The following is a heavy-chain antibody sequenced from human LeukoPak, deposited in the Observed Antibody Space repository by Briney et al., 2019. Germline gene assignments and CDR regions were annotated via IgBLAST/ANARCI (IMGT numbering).Heavy chain of an antibody. D-gene: IGHD3-22*01. Sequence: GGSLKISCKGSGYSFTTYWIAWVRQMPGKGLEWMGIIHPGRSDIRYSPSFQGPVTISADKSISTAYLQWSSLEASDTAMYYCTRREDRTGYSDYWGQGTLVTVSS. CDR2: IHPGRSDI. J-gene: IGHJ4*02. CDR3: TRREDRTGYSDY. V-gene: IGHV5-51*01. CDR1: GYSFTTYW.